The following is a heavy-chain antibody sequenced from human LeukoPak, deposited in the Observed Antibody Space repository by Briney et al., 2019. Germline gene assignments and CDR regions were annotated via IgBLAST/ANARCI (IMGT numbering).Heavy chain of an antibody. D-gene: IGHD4-17*01. CDR2: IYPGDSDT. CDR3: ARSRETTVTTFGGY. J-gene: IGHJ4*02. V-gene: IGHV5-51*01. CDR1: GYTFTNYW. Sequence: GEALKISFKGGGYTFTNYWIGWVRPLPGKGLEWMGIIYPGDSDTRYSQSFQGQVTISADKSINTAYLQWSSLKASDTAMYYCARSRETTVTTFGGYWGQGTLVTVSS.